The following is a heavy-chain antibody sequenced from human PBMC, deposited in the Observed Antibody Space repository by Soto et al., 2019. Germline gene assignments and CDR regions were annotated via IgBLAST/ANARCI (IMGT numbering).Heavy chain of an antibody. D-gene: IGHD6-6*01. Sequence: QVQLVESGGGVVQPGRSLRLSCAASGFTFSSYGMHWVRQAPGKGLEWVAVISYDGSNKYYADSVKGRFTISRDNSKNTLYLQMNSLRAEDTAVYYCAKDSASSSFDYWGQGTRGNVAS. CDR3: AKDSASSSFDY. V-gene: IGHV3-30*18. J-gene: IGHJ4*02. CDR1: GFTFSSYG. CDR2: ISYDGSNK.